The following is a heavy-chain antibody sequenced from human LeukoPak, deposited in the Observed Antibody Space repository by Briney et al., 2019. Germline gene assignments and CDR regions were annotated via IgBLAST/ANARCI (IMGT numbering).Heavy chain of an antibody. Sequence: SETLSLTCTVSDDSITMYYWTWIRHPPGKGLEWIGYVDHTGTTNFNPSLNGRVSISRDTSKNFFSLRLRSVTAADTAVYFCARGRVSSSTWYSTYYYFFYMDFWGKGTTVTVSS. CDR1: DDSITMYY. CDR2: VDHTGTT. J-gene: IGHJ6*03. CDR3: ARGRVSSSTWYSTYYYFFYMDF. V-gene: IGHV4-59*01. D-gene: IGHD4-11*01.